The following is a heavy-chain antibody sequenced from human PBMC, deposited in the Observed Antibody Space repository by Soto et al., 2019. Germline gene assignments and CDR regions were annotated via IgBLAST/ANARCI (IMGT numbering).Heavy chain of an antibody. CDR2: IYHSGST. Sequence: PSETLSLTCAVSGVSISSSNWWSWVRQPPGKGLEWIGEIYHSGSTNYNPSLKSRVTISVDKSKNQFSLKLSSVTAADTAVYYCARATQVGATLFDYWGQGTLVTVSS. CDR1: GVSISSSNW. D-gene: IGHD1-26*01. V-gene: IGHV4-4*02. CDR3: ARATQVGATLFDY. J-gene: IGHJ4*02.